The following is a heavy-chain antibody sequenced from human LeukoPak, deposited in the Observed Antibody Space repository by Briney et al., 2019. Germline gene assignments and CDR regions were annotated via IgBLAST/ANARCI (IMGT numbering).Heavy chain of an antibody. CDR3: ARDYYESSGPFDF. Sequence: ASVKVSCKASGYTFTSYGISWVRQAPGQRLEWMGWINAGNGRTKYLQEFQGRVTITRDTSASIAYMELSSLRSEDMAVYYCARDYYESSGPFDFWGQGTLVTVSS. CDR2: INAGNGRT. V-gene: IGHV1-3*03. CDR1: GYTFTSYG. J-gene: IGHJ4*02. D-gene: IGHD3-22*01.